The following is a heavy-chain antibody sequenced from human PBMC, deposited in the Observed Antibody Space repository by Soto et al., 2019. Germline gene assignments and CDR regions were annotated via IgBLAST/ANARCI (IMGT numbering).Heavy chain of an antibody. CDR3: ARNIVVVVAATPWFWFDP. V-gene: IGHV4-61*08. J-gene: IGHJ5*02. Sequence: SETLSLTCTVSEASVSTDGYYWSWIRQPPGRTLEWIGYIYYSGSSGYNPSLKSRVTASVDTSKNQFSLKLSSVTAADTAVYYCARNIVVVVAATPWFWFDPWGQGTLVTVSS. CDR2: IYYSGSS. CDR1: EASVSTDGYY. D-gene: IGHD2-15*01.